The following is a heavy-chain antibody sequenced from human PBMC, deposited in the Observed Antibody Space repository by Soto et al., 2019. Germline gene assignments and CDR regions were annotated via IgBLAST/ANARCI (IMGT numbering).Heavy chain of an antibody. D-gene: IGHD2-8*01. CDR3: AKMNGPPH. V-gene: IGHV3-23*01. CDR1: ESTFSSNA. Sequence: EVQLLELGEGWENPGGSLGLSGAAPESTFSSNAWSWVGQAPGKGLEWVSAISGSVDRTYYADSVKGRFTISRDNSRNTLYMQMNSLRGEDTAVYFCAKMNGPPHWGQGTLVTVSS. J-gene: IGHJ4*02. CDR2: ISGSVDRT.